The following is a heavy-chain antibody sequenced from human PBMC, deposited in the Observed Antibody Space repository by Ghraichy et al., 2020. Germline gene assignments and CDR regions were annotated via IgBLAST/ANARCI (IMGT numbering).Heavy chain of an antibody. CDR2: IYYTGST. Sequence: SQTLSLTCTVSGGSIISYYWSWIRQPPGKGLEWIGYIYYTGSTDYNPSLKSRVTISVDTSKNQFSLRLSSVTAADTAVYYCARNDNVYYYMDFWGKGTTVTVSS. V-gene: IGHV4-59*01. J-gene: IGHJ6*03. CDR1: GGSIISYY. CDR3: ARNDNVYYYMDF. D-gene: IGHD1-1*01.